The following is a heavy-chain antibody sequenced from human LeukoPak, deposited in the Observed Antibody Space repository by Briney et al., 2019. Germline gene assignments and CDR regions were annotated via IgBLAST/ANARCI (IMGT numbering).Heavy chain of an antibody. CDR2: IHSDGST. V-gene: IGHV4-4*07. Sequence: SETLSLTCTVSGVSINTYYWSWFRQPVGKSLEWIGRIHSDGSTYDNPSLRSPVSMSIDTSKNQFSLTSTSVTAADTAVYFCARDVGLAYWGQGILVTVSS. CDR3: ARDVGLAY. CDR1: GVSINTYY. J-gene: IGHJ4*02.